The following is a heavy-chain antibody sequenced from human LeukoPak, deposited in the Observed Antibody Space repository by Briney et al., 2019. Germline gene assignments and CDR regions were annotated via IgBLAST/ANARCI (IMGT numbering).Heavy chain of an antibody. J-gene: IGHJ6*02. CDR3: ARELYYGSGPYYYGMDV. V-gene: IGHV3-48*04. D-gene: IGHD3-10*01. CDR2: ISSSSSTI. Sequence: GGSLRLSCAASGFTFSSYSMNWVRQAPGKGQEWVSYISSSSSTIYYADSVKGRFTISRDNAKNSLYLQMNSLRAEDTAVYYCARELYYGSGPYYYGMDVWGQGTTVTVSS. CDR1: GFTFSSYS.